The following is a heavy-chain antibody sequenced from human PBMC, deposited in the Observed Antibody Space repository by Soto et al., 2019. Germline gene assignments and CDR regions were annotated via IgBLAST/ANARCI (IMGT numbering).Heavy chain of an antibody. Sequence: PSETLSLTCAVYGGSFSGYYWSWIRQPPGKGLEWIGEINHSGSTNYNPSLKSRVTISVDTSKNQFSLKLSSVTAADTAVYYCARNGRITGTTPIYYYYYYMGVWGKGTTVTVSS. V-gene: IGHV4-34*01. D-gene: IGHD1-7*01. CDR2: INHSGST. CDR3: ARNGRITGTTPIYYYYYYMGV. CDR1: GGSFSGYY. J-gene: IGHJ6*03.